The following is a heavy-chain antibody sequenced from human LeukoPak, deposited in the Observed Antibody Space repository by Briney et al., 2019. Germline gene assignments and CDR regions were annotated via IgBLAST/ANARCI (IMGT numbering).Heavy chain of an antibody. D-gene: IGHD3-10*01. V-gene: IGHV4-39*01. Sequence: PSETRSLTCTVAGGSISSSNFYWGWLRQPPGKGLEWIASIYYSGSTYYNPSLKSRVTISLDASQKQFSLTLPTVTPADTAVYYRARTAEYYYSSETYDFFDDWGERTLASV. CDR2: IYYSGST. J-gene: IGHJ4*02. CDR1: GGSISSSNFY. CDR3: ARTAEYYYSSETYDFFDD.